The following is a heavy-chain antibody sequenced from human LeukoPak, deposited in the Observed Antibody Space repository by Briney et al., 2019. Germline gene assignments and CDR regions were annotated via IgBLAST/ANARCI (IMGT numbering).Heavy chain of an antibody. CDR2: IYYSGST. V-gene: IGHV4-59*01. J-gene: IGHJ3*02. CDR1: GGSISSYY. Sequence: SVTLSLTCTVSGGSISSYYWSWIRQSPGKGLEWIGYIYYSGSTNYNPSLKSRVTISVDTSKNQFSLKLSPVTAADTAVYYCARGRDCTNGVCYMRHAFDIWGQGTMVTVSS. CDR3: ARGRDCTNGVCYMRHAFDI. D-gene: IGHD2-8*01.